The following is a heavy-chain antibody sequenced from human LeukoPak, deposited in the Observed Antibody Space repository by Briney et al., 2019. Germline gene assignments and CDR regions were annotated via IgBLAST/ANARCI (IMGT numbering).Heavy chain of an antibody. D-gene: IGHD3-10*01. J-gene: IGHJ4*02. V-gene: IGHV3-23*01. CDR1: GFPFSKNA. Sequence: PGGSLRLSCAASGFPFSKNAMSWVRQAPGKGLEWVSSIGGSGDRTYYADSVKGRFTISRDTSKYTLYLQMDSLRAEDAAVYYCAKYRGFGDSYDSWGQGTLVTVSS. CDR2: IGGSGDRT. CDR3: AKYRGFGDSYDS.